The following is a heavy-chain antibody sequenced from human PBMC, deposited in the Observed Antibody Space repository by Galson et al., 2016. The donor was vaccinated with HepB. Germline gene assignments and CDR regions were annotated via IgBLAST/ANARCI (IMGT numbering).Heavy chain of an antibody. CDR3: VRGGLGV. J-gene: IGHJ6*02. D-gene: IGHD7-27*01. Sequence: SLRLSCAASGFTFSSYWMSWVRQAPGKGLEWVANIKQDGSEKYYVDSVKGRFTISRDNAKNTLFLQLNNLSAEDTALYYCVRGGLGVWVPGTTVTVSS. CDR1: GFTFSSYW. CDR2: IKQDGSEK. V-gene: IGHV3-7*03.